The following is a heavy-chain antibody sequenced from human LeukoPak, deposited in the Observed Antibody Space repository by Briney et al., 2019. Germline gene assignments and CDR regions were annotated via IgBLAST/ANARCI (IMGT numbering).Heavy chain of an antibody. V-gene: IGHV3-30-3*01. D-gene: IGHD2-2*01. CDR2: ISYDGSNK. CDR1: GFAFSTNW. CDR3: ARHYGDCSSTSCPTGRWFDP. Sequence: GRSLRLSCAASGFAFSTNWMHWVRQAPGKGLEWVAVISYDGSNKYYADSVKGRFTISRDNAKNSLYLQMNSLRAEDTAVYYCARHYGDCSSTSCPTGRWFDPWGQGTLVTVSS. J-gene: IGHJ5*02.